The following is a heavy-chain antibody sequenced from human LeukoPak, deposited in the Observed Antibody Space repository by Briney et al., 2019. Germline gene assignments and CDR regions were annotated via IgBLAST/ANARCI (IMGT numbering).Heavy chain of an antibody. CDR1: GFTFSSYA. D-gene: IGHD3-16*01. CDR2: ISYDGSNK. CDR3: ARELWGSSFDY. V-gene: IGHV3-30-3*01. J-gene: IGHJ4*02. Sequence: PGGSLRLSCAASGFTFSSYAMHWVRQAPGKGLEWVALISYDGSNKYYADAVKGRFTISRDNSKNKLYLQMNSLRAEDTAVYYCARELWGSSFDYWGQRTLVTVSS.